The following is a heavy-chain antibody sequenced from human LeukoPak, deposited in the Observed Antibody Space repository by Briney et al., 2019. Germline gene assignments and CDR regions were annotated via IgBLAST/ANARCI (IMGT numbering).Heavy chain of an antibody. V-gene: IGHV3-30*04. CDR3: ARDPSEYFDY. CDR1: GFTFSRYT. J-gene: IGHJ4*02. Sequence: PGGSLRLSCAASGFTFSRYTMHWVRQAPGKGLEWVAVISFYENNAYYADSVKGRFTISRDDSKNTLFLQMNSLTTEDTAVYYCARDPSEYFDYWGQGTLVTVPS. CDR2: ISFYENNA.